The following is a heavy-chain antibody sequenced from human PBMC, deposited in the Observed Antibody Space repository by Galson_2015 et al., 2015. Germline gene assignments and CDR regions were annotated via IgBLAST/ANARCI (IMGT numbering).Heavy chain of an antibody. J-gene: IGHJ4*02. CDR2: IRSKAYGGTT. CDR3: TRLVTVVTPKLDY. CDR1: GFTFGDYA. D-gene: IGHD4-23*01. Sequence: SLRLSCAASGFTFGDYAMSWFRQAPGKGLEWVGFIRSKAYGGTTEYAASVKGRFTISRDDSKSIAYLQMNSLKTEDTAVYYCTRLVTVVTPKLDYWGQGTLVTVSS. V-gene: IGHV3-49*03.